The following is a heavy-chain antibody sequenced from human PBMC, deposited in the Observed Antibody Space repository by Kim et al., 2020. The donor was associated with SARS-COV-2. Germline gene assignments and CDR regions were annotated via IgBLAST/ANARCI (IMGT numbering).Heavy chain of an antibody. Sequence: SVKVSCKASGFTFTSSAVQWVRQARGQRLEWIGWIVVGSGNTNYAQKFQERVTITRDMSTSTAYMELSSLRSEDTAVYYCAAGPTPHDAFDIWGQGTMVTVSS. CDR2: IVVGSGNT. V-gene: IGHV1-58*01. J-gene: IGHJ3*02. CDR1: GFTFTSSA. CDR3: AAGPTPHDAFDI.